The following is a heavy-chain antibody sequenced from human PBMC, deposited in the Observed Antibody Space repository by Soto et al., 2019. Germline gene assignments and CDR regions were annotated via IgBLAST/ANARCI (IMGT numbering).Heavy chain of an antibody. J-gene: IGHJ6*02. CDR1: GDRVASNSAA. D-gene: IGHD3-10*01. Sequence: SQTLSLPCAISGDRVASNSAAWNWIRQSPSRGLEWLGRTYYRSKWYNDYAVSVKSRITINPDTSKNQFSLQLNSVTPEDTAVYYCARALWFGELSDTAQDYYYGMDVWGQGTTVTVSS. V-gene: IGHV6-1*01. CDR2: TYYRSKWYN. CDR3: ARALWFGELSDTAQDYYYGMDV.